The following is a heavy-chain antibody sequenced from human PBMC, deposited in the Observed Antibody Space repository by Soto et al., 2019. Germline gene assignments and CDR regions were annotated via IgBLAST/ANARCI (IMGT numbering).Heavy chain of an antibody. CDR1: GYTFTSYC. CDR2: ISAYNGNT. J-gene: IGHJ6*02. D-gene: IGHD4-17*01. V-gene: IGHV1-18*01. Sequence: ASVKVSCKASGYTFTSYCISWVLQAPGQGLEWMGWISAYNGNTNYAQKLQGRVTMTTDTSTNTAYMELRSLRSDDTAVYYCARDLGLRSVGMDVWGQGTTVTVSS. CDR3: ARDLGLRSVGMDV.